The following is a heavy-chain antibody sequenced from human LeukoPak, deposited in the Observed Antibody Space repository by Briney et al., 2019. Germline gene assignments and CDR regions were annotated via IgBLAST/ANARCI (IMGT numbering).Heavy chain of an antibody. J-gene: IGHJ4*02. D-gene: IGHD3-3*01. Sequence: SETLSLTCTVSGGSISSYYWSWIRQPAGKGLEWIGRIYTSGSTNCNPSLKSRVTMSVDTSKNQFSLKLSSVTAADTAVYYCARGTLFGTEFDYWGQRTLVTVSS. CDR2: IYTSGST. V-gene: IGHV4-4*07. CDR1: GGSISSYY. CDR3: ARGTLFGTEFDY.